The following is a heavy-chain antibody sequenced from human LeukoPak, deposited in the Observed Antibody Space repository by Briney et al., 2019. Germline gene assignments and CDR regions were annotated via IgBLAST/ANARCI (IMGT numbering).Heavy chain of an antibody. D-gene: IGHD2-2*01. CDR3: ENGLSSTSCYGLCYYHDMDV. J-gene: IGHJ6*02. CDR2: MNPISGST. V-gene: IGHV1-8*01. CDR1: GYTFSSYD. Sequence: ASVKVSCKASGYTFSSYDINWVRQAAGQELEWMGWMNPISGSTSYAQKFQGRVTLTWDTSTSTVYMELSSLRSEDTAVYYCENGLSSTSCYGLCYYHDMDVWGQGTTVTVSS.